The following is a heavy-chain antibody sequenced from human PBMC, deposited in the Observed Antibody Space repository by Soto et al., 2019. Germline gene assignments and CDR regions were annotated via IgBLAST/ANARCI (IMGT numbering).Heavy chain of an antibody. Sequence: SETLSLTCAVYGGSFSGYYWSWIRQPPGKGLEWIGEINHSGSTNYNPSLKSRVTISVDTSKNQFSLKLSSVTAADTAVYYCARGQGYCSSTSCYARYYYYYMDVWGKGTTVTVSS. CDR1: GGSFSGYY. CDR2: INHSGST. CDR3: ARGQGYCSSTSCYARYYYYYMDV. J-gene: IGHJ6*03. V-gene: IGHV4-34*01. D-gene: IGHD2-2*01.